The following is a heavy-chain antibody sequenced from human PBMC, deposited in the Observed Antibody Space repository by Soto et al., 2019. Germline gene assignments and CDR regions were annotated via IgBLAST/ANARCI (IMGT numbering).Heavy chain of an antibody. D-gene: IGHD3-16*01. J-gene: IGHJ4*02. V-gene: IGHV3-30*18. CDR2: ISYDGSKK. Sequence: VQLVESGGGVVQPGRSLRLSCAASGFTFSRNGMHWVRQAPGKGLEWVGVISYDGSKKYHADSVKGRFTISRDNTKNTLYLQMNSLRAEDTAVYYCAKDRVESGLGEVDYWGQGSLVTVSS. CDR1: GFTFSRNG. CDR3: AKDRVESGLGEVDY.